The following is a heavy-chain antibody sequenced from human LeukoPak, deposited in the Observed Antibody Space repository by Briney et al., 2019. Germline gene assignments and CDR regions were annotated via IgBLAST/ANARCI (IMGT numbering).Heavy chain of an antibody. D-gene: IGHD4-11*01. CDR2: IYYSGST. Sequence: SETLSLTCTVSGGSISSYYWSWIRQPPGKGLEWIGYIYYSGSTNYNPSLKSRVTISVDTSKNQFSLKLSSVTAADTAVYYCARCNYDLYYYYYMDVWGKGTTVTVSS. J-gene: IGHJ6*03. V-gene: IGHV4-59*01. CDR3: ARCNYDLYYYYYMDV. CDR1: GGSISSYY.